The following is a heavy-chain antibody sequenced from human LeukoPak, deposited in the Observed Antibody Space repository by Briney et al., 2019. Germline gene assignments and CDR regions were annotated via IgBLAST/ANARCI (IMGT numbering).Heavy chain of an antibody. CDR3: ARGDY. CDR2: MNPNNGNT. Sequence: ASVKVSCKPSGYTFTSYDINWVRQATGQGLEWVGSMNPNNGNTDYAQNFQGRIALTRSTSINTAYMEVSSLRSDDTAVYYCARGDYWGQGTLVTVSS. V-gene: IGHV1-8*01. J-gene: IGHJ4*02. CDR1: GYTFTSYD.